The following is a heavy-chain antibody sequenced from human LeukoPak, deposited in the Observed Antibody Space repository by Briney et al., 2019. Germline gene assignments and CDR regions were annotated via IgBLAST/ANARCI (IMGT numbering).Heavy chain of an antibody. CDR1: GFTFGDYS. V-gene: IGHV3-49*04. CDR3: TRGRRATHDY. J-gene: IGHJ4*02. Sequence: GGSLRLSCTASGFTFGDYSMNWVRQAPGKGLEWVGFIRSKAYGGTTEYAASVKGRFTISRDDSISIAYLQMNGLKTEDTAVYYCTRGRRATHDYWGQGTLVTVSS. D-gene: IGHD1-26*01. CDR2: IRSKAYGGTT.